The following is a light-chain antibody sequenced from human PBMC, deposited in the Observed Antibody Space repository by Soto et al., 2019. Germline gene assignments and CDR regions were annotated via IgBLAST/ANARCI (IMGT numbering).Light chain of an antibody. Sequence: QYVLTQPTSASGSPGQSVTISCTGTRSDVGNYNYVSWYQQYPGKAPKLMIYEVNKRPSGVPDRFSGSKSGNTASLTVSGLQAEDEADYYCTSYAAGKNVVFGGGTKLTVL. J-gene: IGLJ2*01. CDR2: EVN. V-gene: IGLV2-8*01. CDR1: RSDVGNYNY. CDR3: TSYAAGKNVV.